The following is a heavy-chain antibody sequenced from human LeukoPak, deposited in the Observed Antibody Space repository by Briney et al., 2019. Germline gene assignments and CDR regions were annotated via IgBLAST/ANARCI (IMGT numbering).Heavy chain of an antibody. CDR1: GYTFTGYY. CDR3: ARESSSQELGYRYNHDAFDI. V-gene: IGHV1-2*02. D-gene: IGHD3-16*02. J-gene: IGHJ3*02. Sequence: SVKVSCKASGYTFTGYYMHWVRQAPGQGLEWMGWINPNSGGTNYAQKFQGRVTMTRDTSISTAYMELSRLRSDDTAVYYCARESSSQELGYRYNHDAFDIWGQGTMVTVSS. CDR2: INPNSGGT.